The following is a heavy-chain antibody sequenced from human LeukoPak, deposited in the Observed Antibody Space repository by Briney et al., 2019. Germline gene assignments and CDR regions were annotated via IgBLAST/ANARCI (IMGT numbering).Heavy chain of an antibody. Sequence: GGSLRLSCAASGFPFSSYGMHWVRQAPGKGLEWVAVISYDGNNKYYADSVKGRFTISRDNSKNTLYLQMNSLRAEATAVYYCAKGPFYDFWSGYYDGFDPWGQGTLVTVSS. D-gene: IGHD3-3*01. J-gene: IGHJ5*02. V-gene: IGHV3-30*18. CDR1: GFPFSSYG. CDR2: ISYDGNNK. CDR3: AKGPFYDFWSGYYDGFDP.